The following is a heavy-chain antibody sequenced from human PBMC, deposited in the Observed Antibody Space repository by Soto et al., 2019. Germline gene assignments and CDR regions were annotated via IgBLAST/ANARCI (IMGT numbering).Heavy chain of an antibody. V-gene: IGHV4-31*03. CDR3: TRGLFSGSSYSGSWYYFDS. Sequence: SLTHPLSNTVSDANVSNRAHCWSRERQHPGKGLEWIGYIYYSGDTQYNPSLKSRVTISLDMSKNQFSLKLSSVTAADTAVYYCTRGLFSGSSYSGSWYYFDSWGQGTMVIVFS. J-gene: IGHJ4*02. CDR1: DANVSNRAHC. D-gene: IGHD1-26*01. CDR2: IYYSGDT.